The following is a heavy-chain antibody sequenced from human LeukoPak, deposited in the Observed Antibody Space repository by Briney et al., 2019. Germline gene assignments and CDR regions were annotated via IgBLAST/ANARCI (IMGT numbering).Heavy chain of an antibody. Sequence: GASVKVSCKASGYTFSNYYIHWVRQAPGQGPQWMGVNNPSDGDTSYAQRFQGRITMTRDTFTRTVYMELTSLTSEDTAVYYCARGGGTMVRGVIIPVGYYDSWGQGTLVPVSS. CDR2: NNPSDGDT. V-gene: IGHV1-46*01. CDR1: GYTFSNYY. D-gene: IGHD3-10*01. J-gene: IGHJ4*02. CDR3: ARGGGTMVRGVIIPVGYYDS.